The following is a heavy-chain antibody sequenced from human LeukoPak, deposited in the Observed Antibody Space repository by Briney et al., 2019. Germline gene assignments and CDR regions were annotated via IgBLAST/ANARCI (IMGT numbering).Heavy chain of an antibody. Sequence: ASVKVSCKASGGTFSSYAISWVRQAPGQGLDWMGRIFPIFCTANYPQKFQGRVAITTDESTSTAYIVLSSLRSEDTAVYYCARDGCSSTGTRSGGSCFDLYWGQGTLVTVSS. V-gene: IGHV1-69*05. D-gene: IGHD2-15*01. J-gene: IGHJ4*02. CDR1: GGTFSSYA. CDR3: ARDGCSSTGTRSGGSCFDLY. CDR2: IFPIFCTA.